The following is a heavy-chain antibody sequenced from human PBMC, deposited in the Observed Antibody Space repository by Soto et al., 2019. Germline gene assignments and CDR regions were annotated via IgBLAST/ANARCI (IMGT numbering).Heavy chain of an antibody. CDR2: IYYSGST. CDR1: GGSISSGGYY. J-gene: IGHJ6*03. V-gene: IGHV4-31*03. CDR3: AREVVVVPAATKYYYYMDV. Sequence: SETLSLTCTVSGGSISSGGYYWSWIRQHPGKGLEWIGYIYYSGSTYYNPSLKSRVTISVDTSKNQFSLKLSSVTAADTAVYYCAREVVVVPAATKYYYYMDVWGKGTTVTVSS. D-gene: IGHD2-2*01.